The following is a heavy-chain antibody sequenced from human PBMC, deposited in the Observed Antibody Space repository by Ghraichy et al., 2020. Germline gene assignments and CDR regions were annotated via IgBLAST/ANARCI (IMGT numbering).Heavy chain of an antibody. CDR1: GGSISSYY. D-gene: IGHD6-19*01. J-gene: IGHJ3*02. Sequence: SETLSLTCTVSGGSISSYYWSWIRQPPGKGLEWIGYIYYSGSTNYNPSLKSRVTISVDTSKNQFSLKLSSVTAADTAVYYCARAVAGTREVDAFDIWGQGTMVTVSS. V-gene: IGHV4-59*01. CDR2: IYYSGST. CDR3: ARAVAGTREVDAFDI.